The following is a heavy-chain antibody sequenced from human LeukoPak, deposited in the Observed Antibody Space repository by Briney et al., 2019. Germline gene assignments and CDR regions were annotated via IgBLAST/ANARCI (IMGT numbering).Heavy chain of an antibody. D-gene: IGHD3-9*01. CDR3: AKVLTGYCCYYGMDV. J-gene: IGHJ6*02. CDR2: ISGSGGST. V-gene: IGHV3-23*01. Sequence: GGALRLSCAASGFTFSSYAMSWVRQAPGKGREWVSAISGSGGSTYYADSVKGRFTISRDNSKNTLYLQMNSLRAEDTAVYYCAKVLTGYCCYYGMDVWGQGTTVTVSS. CDR1: GFTFSSYA.